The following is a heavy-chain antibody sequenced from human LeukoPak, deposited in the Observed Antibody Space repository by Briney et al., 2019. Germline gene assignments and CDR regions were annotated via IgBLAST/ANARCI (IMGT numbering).Heavy chain of an antibody. J-gene: IGHJ4*02. CDR3: AKVGGGSSTSCYSPAAY. V-gene: IGHV3-23*01. CDR1: GFTFSSYA. Sequence: GGSLRLSCAASGFTFSSYAMSWVRQAPGKGLEWVSAISGSGDSAYYADSVKGRFTISRDNSRNTLFLQMNSMRAEDTAVYYCAKVGGGSSTSCYSPAAYWGQGTLVTVSS. CDR2: ISGSGDSA. D-gene: IGHD2-2*01.